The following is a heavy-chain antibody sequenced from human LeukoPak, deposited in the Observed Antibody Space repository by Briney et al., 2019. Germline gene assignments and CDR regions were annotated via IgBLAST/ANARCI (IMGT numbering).Heavy chain of an antibody. V-gene: IGHV4-59*01. CDR2: IYYSGST. CDR3: ARGEEYCSGGSCYSNYFDY. D-gene: IGHD2-15*01. J-gene: IGHJ4*02. Sequence: SETLSLTCTVSGGSISSYYWSWIGQPPGKGLEWIGYIYYSGSTNYNPSLKSRVTISVDTSKNQFSLKLSSVTAADTAVYYCARGEEYCSGGSCYSNYFDYWGQGTLVTVSS. CDR1: GGSISSYY.